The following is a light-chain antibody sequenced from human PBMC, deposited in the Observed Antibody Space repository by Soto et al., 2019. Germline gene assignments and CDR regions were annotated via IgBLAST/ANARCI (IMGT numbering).Light chain of an antibody. V-gene: IGKV1-5*03. CDR3: QQYSSKWLT. CDR1: QSISSW. Sequence: DIQMTQFPSTLSASVGDRVTITCRASQSISSWLAWYQQKPGKAPKLLIYKASTLESGVPLRFSGSGSGTDFTLTIYSLQPDDFATYYCQQYSSKWLTFGGGTKVEIK. CDR2: KAS. J-gene: IGKJ4*01.